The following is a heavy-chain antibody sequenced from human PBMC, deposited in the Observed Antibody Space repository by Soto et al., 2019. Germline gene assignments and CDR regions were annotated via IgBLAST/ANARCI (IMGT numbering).Heavy chain of an antibody. D-gene: IGHD2-15*01. CDR2: IHNGDST. CDR3: ANRGY. J-gene: IGHJ4*02. CDR1: GFTVSSDF. Sequence: PGGSLRLSCVASGFTVSSDFMSWVRQAPGKGLEWVSMIHNGDSTYYADLVKGRFTISRDNSKNTLYLQMNSLRAEDTAVYHCANRGYGGQGTLVTVSS. V-gene: IGHV3-66*01.